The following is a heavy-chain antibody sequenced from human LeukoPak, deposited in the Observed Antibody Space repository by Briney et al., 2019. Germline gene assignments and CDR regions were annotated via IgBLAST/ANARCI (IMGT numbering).Heavy chain of an antibody. V-gene: IGHV4-4*02. CDR2: IYHSGST. Sequence: PSGTLSLTHAVSGGSISSRNWWSWVRQPPGKGLEGMGEIYHSGSTNYNPSLKSRVTISVDTSKNQFSLKLSSVTAADTAVYYCAREKLRKSNYYYYYMDVWGKGTTVTISS. CDR1: GGSISSRNW. CDR3: AREKLRKSNYYYYYMDV. D-gene: IGHD3-3*01. J-gene: IGHJ6*03.